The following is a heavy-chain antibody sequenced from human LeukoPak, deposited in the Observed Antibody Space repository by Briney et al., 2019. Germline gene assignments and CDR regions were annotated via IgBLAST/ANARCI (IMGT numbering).Heavy chain of an antibody. CDR2: IYSSGNT. J-gene: IGHJ4*02. Sequence: PGGSLRLSCAASGFIVSSNYMSWVRQAPGKGLEWVSIIYSSGNTYYADSVKGRFTISRDKSKNTLYLQMNSLGAEDTAVYYCARVETSKGYYFDYWGQGTLVTVSS. V-gene: IGHV3-66*01. CDR1: GFIVSSNY. CDR3: ARVETSKGYYFDY.